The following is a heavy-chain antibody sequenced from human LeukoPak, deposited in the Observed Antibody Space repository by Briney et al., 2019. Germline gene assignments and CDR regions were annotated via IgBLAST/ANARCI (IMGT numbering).Heavy chain of an antibody. CDR3: ARVDTALQDYYMDV. CDR2: ISAYNGNT. V-gene: IGHV1-18*01. J-gene: IGHJ6*03. D-gene: IGHD5-18*01. Sequence: ASVKVSCKASGGTFSSYSLSWVRQAPGQGLEWMGWISAYNGNTNYAQKLQGRVTMTTDTSTSTAYMELRSLRSDDTAVYYCARVDTALQDYYMDVWGKGTTVTVSS. CDR1: GGTFSSYS.